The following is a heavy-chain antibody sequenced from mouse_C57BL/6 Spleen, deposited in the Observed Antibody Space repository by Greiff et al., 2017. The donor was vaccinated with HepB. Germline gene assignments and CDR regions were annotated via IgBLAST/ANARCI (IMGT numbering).Heavy chain of an antibody. J-gene: IGHJ1*03. D-gene: IGHD2-2*01. CDR1: GYAFSSYW. Sequence: VQLQQSGAELVKPGASVKISCKASGYAFSSYWMNWVKQRPGKGLEWIGQIYPGDGDTNYNGKFKGKATLTADKSSSTAYMQLSSLTSEDSAVYVCARQGLRRDWYFDVWGTGTTVTVSS. CDR3: ARQGLRRDWYFDV. CDR2: IYPGDGDT. V-gene: IGHV1-80*01.